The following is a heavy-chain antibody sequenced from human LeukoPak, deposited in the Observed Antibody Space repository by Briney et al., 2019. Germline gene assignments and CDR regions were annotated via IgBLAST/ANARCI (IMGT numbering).Heavy chain of an antibody. CDR1: GYTFTGYY. CDR2: ISPNSGGT. J-gene: IGHJ4*02. CDR3: ARDGYSFDFWSGYSGRYFDY. D-gene: IGHD3-3*01. V-gene: IGHV1-2*02. Sequence: ASVKVSCKASGYTFTGYYMHWVRQAPGQGLEWMGWISPNSGGTNYAQKFQGRVTMTRDTSISTAYMELSRLRSDDTAVYYCARDGYSFDFWSGYSGRYFDYWGQGTLVTVSS.